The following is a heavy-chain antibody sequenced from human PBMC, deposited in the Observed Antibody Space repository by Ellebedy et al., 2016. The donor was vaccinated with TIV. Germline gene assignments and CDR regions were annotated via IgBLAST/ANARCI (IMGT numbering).Heavy chain of an antibody. CDR1: GFTFSDYY. Sequence: PGGSLRLSCAASGFTFSDYYMSWIRQAPGKGLEWVGYISGSGSNIQYADSVKGRFTISRDNAQNTLYLQMNTLRAGDTAVYFCAREDIAIVRDGMDVWGQGTTVTVSS. CDR3: AREDIAIVRDGMDV. V-gene: IGHV3-11*04. J-gene: IGHJ6*02. CDR2: ISGSGSNI. D-gene: IGHD2/OR15-2a*01.